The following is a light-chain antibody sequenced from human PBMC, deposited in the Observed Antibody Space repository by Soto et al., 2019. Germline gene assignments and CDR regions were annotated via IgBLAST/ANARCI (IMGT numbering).Light chain of an antibody. CDR3: SSYTTSSIYV. Sequence: QCVLTQPASVSGSPGQSITISCTGTSSDVGAYNYVSWYQQHPGKAPKLMIYDVSNRPSGVSSRFSGSKSGNTASLTFSGLQAEDEADYYCSSYTTSSIYVFGTGTKATVL. CDR1: SSDVGAYNY. V-gene: IGLV2-14*01. CDR2: DVS. J-gene: IGLJ1*01.